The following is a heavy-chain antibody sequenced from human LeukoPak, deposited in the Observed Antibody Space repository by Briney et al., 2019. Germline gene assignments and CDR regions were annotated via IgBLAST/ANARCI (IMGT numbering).Heavy chain of an antibody. J-gene: IGHJ4*02. CDR3: TTLFYDFWNGYSNFFDY. CDR2: IKSKTDDGTT. D-gene: IGHD3/OR15-3a*01. CDR1: GFTFINAW. Sequence: GGSLRLSCAASGFTFINAWMSWVRQAPGKGLEWVGRIKSKTDDGTTDYAAPVKGRFTISRDDSKNTLYLQMNSLKAEDTAVYYCTTLFYDFWNGYSNFFDYWGQGALVTVSS. V-gene: IGHV3-15*01.